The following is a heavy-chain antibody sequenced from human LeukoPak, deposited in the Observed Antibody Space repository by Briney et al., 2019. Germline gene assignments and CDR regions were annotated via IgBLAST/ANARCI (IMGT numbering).Heavy chain of an antibody. J-gene: IGHJ4*02. D-gene: IGHD4-17*01. CDR2: IYYSGST. V-gene: IGHV4-59*01. Sequence: PSETLSLTCTVSGGSISSYYWSWIRQPPGKGLEWIGYIYYSGSTNYNPSLKSRVTISVDTSKNQFSLKLSSVTAADTAVYYCARIPPAVRYFDYWGQGTLVTVSS. CDR3: ARIPPAVRYFDY. CDR1: GGSISSYY.